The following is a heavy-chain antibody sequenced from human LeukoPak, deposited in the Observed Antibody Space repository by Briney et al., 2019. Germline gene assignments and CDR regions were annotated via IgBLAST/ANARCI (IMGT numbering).Heavy chain of an antibody. CDR2: IYSGGST. CDR3: ARGASGWLTRYYFDY. D-gene: IGHD6-19*01. CDR1: GFTVSSNY. J-gene: IGHJ4*02. V-gene: IGHV3-53*01. Sequence: GGSLRLSCAASGFTVSSNYMSWVRQAPGKGLEWVSVIYSGGSTYYADSVKGRFTISRDNSKNTLYLQMNSLRAEDTAVYYCARGASGWLTRYYFDYWGQGTLVTVSS.